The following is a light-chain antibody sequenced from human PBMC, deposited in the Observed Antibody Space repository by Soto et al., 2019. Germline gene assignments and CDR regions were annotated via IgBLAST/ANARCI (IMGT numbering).Light chain of an antibody. CDR3: QQYYSTPLT. Sequence: DIVLTQSPDSLAVSVGERATINCKSNQSLLFSSNNKDYLAWYQQKTGQPPKLLLYWSSSRQSGVPDRFSGSGSGIDFTLTISSLRSEDVATYYCQQYYSTPLTFGGGTKVEIK. J-gene: IGKJ4*01. V-gene: IGKV4-1*01. CDR1: QSLLFSSNNKDY. CDR2: WSS.